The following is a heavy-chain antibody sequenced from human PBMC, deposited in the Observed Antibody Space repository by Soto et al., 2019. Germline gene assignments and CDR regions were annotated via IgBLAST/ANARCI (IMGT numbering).Heavy chain of an antibody. D-gene: IGHD5-18*01. CDR2: ISYDGSNE. V-gene: IGHV3-30-3*01. CDR1: GFTFSSYA. CDR3: ARAGYSYGRFDY. J-gene: IGHJ4*02. Sequence: GGSLRLSCAASGFTFSSYAMHWVRQAPGKGLEWVAIISYDGSNEYYADSVKGRFTISRDNSKNTLYLQVNGLRAEDTALYYCARAGYSYGRFDYWGQGTLVTVSS.